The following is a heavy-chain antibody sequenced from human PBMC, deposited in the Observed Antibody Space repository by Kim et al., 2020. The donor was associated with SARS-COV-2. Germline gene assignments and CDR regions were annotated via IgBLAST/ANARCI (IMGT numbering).Heavy chain of an antibody. J-gene: IGHJ6*02. D-gene: IGHD2-15*01. CDR3: ARVGPVGYFYYGMDV. Sequence: PSLKSRVTISVDTSQNPFSLKLSSVTAADTAVYYCARVGPVGYFYYGMDVWGQGTTVTVSS. V-gene: IGHV4-59*01.